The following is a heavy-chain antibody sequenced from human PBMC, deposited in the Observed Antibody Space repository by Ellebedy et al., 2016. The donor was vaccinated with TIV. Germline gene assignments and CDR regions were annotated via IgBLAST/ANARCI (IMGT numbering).Heavy chain of an antibody. CDR1: GFLFNNYA. V-gene: IGHV3-72*01. J-gene: IGHJ4*02. CDR3: ARTFFH. D-gene: IGHD3-3*01. CDR2: TRNKANSYTT. Sequence: GESLKISXAASGFLFNNYAMSWVRQAPGKGLEWVGRTRNKANSYTTEYAASVKGRFTISRDDSKNLLYLQMNSLKTEDTAVYYCARTFFHWGQGTLVTVSS.